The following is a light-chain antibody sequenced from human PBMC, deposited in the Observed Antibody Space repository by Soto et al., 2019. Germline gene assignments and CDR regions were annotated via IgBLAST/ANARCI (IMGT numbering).Light chain of an antibody. J-gene: IGLJ1*01. CDR1: SSDVGGYNY. Sequence: QSVLTQPASVSGSPGQSITISCPGTSSDVGGYNYVSWYQQHPGKAPKLMIYEVSNRPSGVSNRFSGSKFCNTVTLTISGLQAEDEADYYCSSYTSSSTHVFGTGTKVTVL. V-gene: IGLV2-14*01. CDR3: SSYTSSSTHV. CDR2: EVS.